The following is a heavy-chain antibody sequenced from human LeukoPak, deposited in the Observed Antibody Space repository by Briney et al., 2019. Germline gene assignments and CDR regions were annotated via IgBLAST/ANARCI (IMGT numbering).Heavy chain of an antibody. V-gene: IGHV4-39*07. CDR2: IYYSGST. D-gene: IGHD2-15*01. J-gene: IGHJ4*02. CDR1: GGSISSSSYY. Sequence: PSETLSLTCTVSGGSISSSSYYWGWIRQPPGKGLEWIGSIYYSGSTYYNPSLKSRVTISVDTSKNQFSLKLSSVTAAGTAVYYCARALGYCSGGSCYAGGDYWGQGTLVTVSS. CDR3: ARALGYCSGGSCYAGGDY.